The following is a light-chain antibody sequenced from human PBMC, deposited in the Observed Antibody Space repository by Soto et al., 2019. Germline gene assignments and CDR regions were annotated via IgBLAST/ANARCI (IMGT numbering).Light chain of an antibody. Sequence: EIVLTQSPGTLSLSPGEKATLSCRASQTVTGTSLAWYQQKPGQGPRLLIYGASIRATGLPDRSSGSGSGTDFTLTISRLEPEDFAVYYCQQYGDSPYTFGQGTKLEI. V-gene: IGKV3-20*01. CDR2: GAS. CDR1: QTVTGTS. CDR3: QQYGDSPYT. J-gene: IGKJ2*01.